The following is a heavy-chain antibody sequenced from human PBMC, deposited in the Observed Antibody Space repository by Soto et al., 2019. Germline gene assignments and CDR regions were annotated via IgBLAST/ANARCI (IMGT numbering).Heavy chain of an antibody. CDR1: GVSITSGSYY. CDR3: ARGGYDTSGQTFIGWGPDC. CDR2: RYYSGNT. Sequence: HVQLQESGPGPVTPSQTLSLSCTVSGVSITSGSYYWTWVRQSPGKVLEWIGYRYYSGNTYYNPSLNSRATISVDTSKNQFFLKLPSVTAADTAVYYCARGGYDTSGQTFIGWGPDCWGQGTLVTVSS. D-gene: IGHD3-22*01. J-gene: IGHJ4*02. V-gene: IGHV4-30-4*01.